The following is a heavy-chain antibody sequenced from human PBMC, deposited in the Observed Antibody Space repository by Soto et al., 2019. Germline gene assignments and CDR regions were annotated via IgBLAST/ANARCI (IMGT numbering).Heavy chain of an antibody. J-gene: IGHJ4*02. CDR3: AKDVSGSYYSRFDY. Sequence: ASVKVSCKASGGTVSGYAIIWVRQAPGQGLEWMGIINPSGGSTSYAQKFQGRVTMTRDTSTSTVYMELSSLRAEDTAVYYCAKDVSGSYYSRFDYWGQGTLVTLL. D-gene: IGHD1-26*01. CDR1: GGTVSGYA. V-gene: IGHV1-46*01. CDR2: INPSGGST.